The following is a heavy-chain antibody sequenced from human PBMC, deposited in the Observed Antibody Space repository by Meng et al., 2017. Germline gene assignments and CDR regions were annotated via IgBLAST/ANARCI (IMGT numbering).Heavy chain of an antibody. Sequence: EAQLAGTGGGLIQPGASLSLSCTASGFSVTTIYMSWVRQAPGKGLEWVSVIYSGGSTYYADSVKGRFSISRDNSKNTLYLQMNSLRAEDTAVYFCARDSSSGWYHNYWGQGTLVTVSS. D-gene: IGHD6-19*01. CDR3: ARDSSSGWYHNY. V-gene: IGHV3-53*02. CDR1: GFSVTTIY. CDR2: IYSGGST. J-gene: IGHJ4*02.